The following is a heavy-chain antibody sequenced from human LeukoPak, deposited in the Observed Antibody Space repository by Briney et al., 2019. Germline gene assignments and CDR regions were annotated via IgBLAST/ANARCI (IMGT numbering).Heavy chain of an antibody. D-gene: IGHD5-24*01. V-gene: IGHV4-39*01. Sequence: SETLSLTCTVSGGSISSSSYYWGWIRQPPGKGLEWIGSIYYSGSTYYNPSLKSRVTISVDTSKNQFSLKLGSVTAADTAVYYCARGVVMATIAPHYFDYGGQGTLVTVSS. CDR2: IYYSGST. J-gene: IGHJ4*02. CDR1: GGSISSSSYY. CDR3: ARGVVMATIAPHYFDY.